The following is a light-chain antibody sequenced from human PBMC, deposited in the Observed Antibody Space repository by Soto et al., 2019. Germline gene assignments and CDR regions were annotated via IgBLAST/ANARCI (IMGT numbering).Light chain of an antibody. Sequence: DVVLTQSLLSLPASLGGPASISCRSSQSLVYSDGNTYLTWXXQRXGQCPXRLLFEVSKRHSGVPDRFSGSGSGTHFTLKMSRGEAEDVGVYYCMQGSHWPLTCGGGTKVDLK. CDR2: EVS. V-gene: IGKV2-30*01. CDR3: MQGSHWPLT. CDR1: QSLVYSDGNTY. J-gene: IGKJ4*01.